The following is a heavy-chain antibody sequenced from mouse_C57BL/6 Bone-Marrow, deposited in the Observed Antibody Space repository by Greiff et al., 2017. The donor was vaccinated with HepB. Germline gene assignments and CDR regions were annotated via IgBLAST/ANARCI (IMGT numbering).Heavy chain of an antibody. J-gene: IGHJ1*03. CDR3: ARQGIYYYGSSDVWYFDV. CDR2: IHPNRGST. CDR1: GYTFTSYW. V-gene: IGHV1-64*01. D-gene: IGHD1-1*01. Sequence: QVQLQQPGAELVKPGASVKLSCKASGYTFTSYWMHWVKQRPGQGLEWIGMIHPNRGSTNYNEQFKSKATLTVDKSSSPAYMHLSSLTSEDSAVYYCARQGIYYYGSSDVWYFDVWGTGTTVTVSS.